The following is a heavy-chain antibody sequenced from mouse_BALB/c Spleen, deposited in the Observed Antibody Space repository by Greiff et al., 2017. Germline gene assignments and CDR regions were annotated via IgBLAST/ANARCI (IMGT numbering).Heavy chain of an antibody. CDR1: GDSITSGY. CDR3: ARYEVRKAWFAY. D-gene: IGHD1-3*01. CDR2: ISYSGST. J-gene: IGHJ3*01. V-gene: IGHV3-8*02. Sequence: EVMLLESGPSLVKPSQTLSLTCSVTGDSITSGYWNWIRKFPGNKLEYMGYISYSGSTYYNPSLKSRISITRDTSKNQYYLQLNSVTTEDTATYYCARYEVRKAWFAYWGQGTLVTVSA.